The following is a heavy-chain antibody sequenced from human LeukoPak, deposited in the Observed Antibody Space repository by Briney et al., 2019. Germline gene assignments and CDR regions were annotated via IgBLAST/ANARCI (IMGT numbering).Heavy chain of an antibody. V-gene: IGHV4-4*07. CDR3: ASGTYDFWIGYRGVHYFDY. J-gene: IGHJ4*02. CDR2: IYTSGST. Sequence: SETLSLTCTVSGGSISSYYWSWIRERARKGLEWSGRIYTSGSTNYNPSLKSRVTMSVDTSKNHFSLKLSSVTAADTAVYYCASGTYDFWIGYRGVHYFDYWGQGTLVTVSS. CDR1: GGSISSYY. D-gene: IGHD3-3*01.